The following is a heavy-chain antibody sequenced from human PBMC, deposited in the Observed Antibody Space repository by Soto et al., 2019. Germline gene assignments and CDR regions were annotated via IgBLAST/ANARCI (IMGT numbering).Heavy chain of an antibody. CDR3: ARKSDCSGGSCPYYFDY. J-gene: IGHJ4*02. CDR2: ISGTGGST. D-gene: IGHD2-15*01. Sequence: GGSLRLSCAASGFTFSSYGMSWVRQAPGKGLELVSGISGTGGSTYYADSVKGRFTISRDNSKNTLFLQMDSLRAEDTAVYYCARKSDCSGGSCPYYFDYWGQGTLVTVSS. V-gene: IGHV3-23*01. CDR1: GFTFSSYG.